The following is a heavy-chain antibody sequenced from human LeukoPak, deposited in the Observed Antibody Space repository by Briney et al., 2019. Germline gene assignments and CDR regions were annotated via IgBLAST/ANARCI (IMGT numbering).Heavy chain of an antibody. Sequence: ASVKVSCKASGYTFTGYYIHWVRQAPGQGLEWMGWINPNSGGTDYAQKFQGRVTMTRDTSISTVYIELNRLTSDATAVYYCARANCSGGSCYSPYFDFWGQGTLVTVSS. V-gene: IGHV1-2*02. CDR1: GYTFTGYY. CDR3: ARANCSGGSCYSPYFDF. CDR2: INPNSGGT. J-gene: IGHJ4*02. D-gene: IGHD2-15*01.